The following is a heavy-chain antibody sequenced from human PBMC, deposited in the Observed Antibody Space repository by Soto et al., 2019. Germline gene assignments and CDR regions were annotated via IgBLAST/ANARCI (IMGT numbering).Heavy chain of an antibody. D-gene: IGHD6-19*01. V-gene: IGHV1-69*06. CDR2: IIPIFGTA. CDR3: ARGPIAVATLFDY. J-gene: IGHJ4*02. CDR1: GFTFSSYA. Sequence: VQLLESGGGLVQPGGSLRLSCAASGFTFSSYAISWVRQAPGQGLEWMGGIIPIFGTANYAQKFQGRVTITADKSTSTAYMELSSLRSEDTAVYYCARGPIAVATLFDYWGQGTLVTVSS.